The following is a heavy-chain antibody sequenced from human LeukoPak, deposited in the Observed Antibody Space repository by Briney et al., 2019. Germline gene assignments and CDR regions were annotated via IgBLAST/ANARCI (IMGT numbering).Heavy chain of an antibody. CDR3: ARVEQLVSAGYWFDP. D-gene: IGHD6-13*01. Sequence: ASVKVSCKASGYTFTSYAMNWVRQAPGQGLEWMGRIIPILGIANYAQKFQGRVTITADKSTSTAYMELSSLRSGDTAVYYCARVEQLVSAGYWFDPWGQGTLVTVSS. V-gene: IGHV1-69*04. CDR1: GYTFTSYA. J-gene: IGHJ5*02. CDR2: IIPILGIA.